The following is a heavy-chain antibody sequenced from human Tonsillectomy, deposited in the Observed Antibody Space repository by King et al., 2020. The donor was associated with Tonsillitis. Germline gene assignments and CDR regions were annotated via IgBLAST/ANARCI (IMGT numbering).Heavy chain of an antibody. J-gene: IGHJ3*02. D-gene: IGHD3-10*01. Sequence: DVQLVESGGGLIQPGGSLRLSCAASGFTVSSNYMNWVRQAPGKGLEWVSVIYSGGSTYYADSVKGRFTISRDNSKNTLSLKMNSLRAEDTAVYYCARDLGYYYGPGGLGAFDIWGRGTLVTVSS. CDR3: ARDLGYYYGPGGLGAFDI. CDR1: GFTVSSNY. CDR2: IYSGGST. V-gene: IGHV3-53*01.